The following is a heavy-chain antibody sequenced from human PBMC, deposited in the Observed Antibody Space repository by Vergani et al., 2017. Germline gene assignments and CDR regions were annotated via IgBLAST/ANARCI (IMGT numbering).Heavy chain of an antibody. Sequence: QVQLQESGPGLVKPPGTLSLTCAVSGDSISSNNCWSWVRQPPGKGLEWIGEINHSGSTNYNPSLKSRVTISVDTSKNQFSLKLSSVTAADTAVYYSARGQSGYYYYYMDVWGKGTTVTVSS. CDR2: INHSGST. V-gene: IGHV4-4*03. CDR3: ARGQSGYYYYYMDV. J-gene: IGHJ6*03. CDR1: GDSISSNNC.